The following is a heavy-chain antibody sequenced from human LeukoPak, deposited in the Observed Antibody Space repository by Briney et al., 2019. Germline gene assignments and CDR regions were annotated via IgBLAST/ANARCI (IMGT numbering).Heavy chain of an antibody. V-gene: IGHV4-61*01. Sequence: SETLSLTCTVSGVSVSSGSYYWSWLRQPPGKGLEWIGYIYYSGSTNYNPSLKSRVTISVDTSKNQFSLKLSSVTAADTAVYYCARGFDRETYYFDYWGQGTLVTVSS. CDR3: ARGFDRETYYFDY. J-gene: IGHJ4*02. CDR2: IYYSGST. CDR1: GVSVSSGSYY. D-gene: IGHD3-9*01.